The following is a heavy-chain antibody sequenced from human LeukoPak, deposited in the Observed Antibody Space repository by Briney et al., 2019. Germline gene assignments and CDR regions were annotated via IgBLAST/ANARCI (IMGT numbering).Heavy chain of an antibody. J-gene: IGHJ4*02. CDR1: GFTFSSYS. CDR3: ARVISVAGYDY. V-gene: IGHV3-21*01. Sequence: GGSLRLSCAASGFTFSSYSMNWVRQAPGKGLEWVSSISSSSSYIYYADSVKGRFTLSRDNAKNSLYLQMNSLRAEDTAVYYCARVISVAGYDYWGQGTLVTVSS. D-gene: IGHD6-19*01. CDR2: ISSSSSYI.